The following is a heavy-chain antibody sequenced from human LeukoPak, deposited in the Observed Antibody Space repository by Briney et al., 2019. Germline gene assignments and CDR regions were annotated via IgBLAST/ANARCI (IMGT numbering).Heavy chain of an antibody. CDR2: IYSGGST. CDR3: ASRDNLNQGDY. Sequence: GGSLRLSCAASGFTVSSNYMTWVRQAPGKGLEWVSVIYSGGSTYYADSVKGRFTISRDNSKNTLYLQMNSLRAEDTAVYYCASRDNLNQGDYWGQETLVTVSS. D-gene: IGHD1-20*01. CDR1: GFTVSSNY. J-gene: IGHJ4*02. V-gene: IGHV3-66*01.